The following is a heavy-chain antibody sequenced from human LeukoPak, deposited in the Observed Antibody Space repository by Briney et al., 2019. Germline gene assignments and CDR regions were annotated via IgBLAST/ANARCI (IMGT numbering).Heavy chain of an antibody. D-gene: IGHD3-10*01. CDR1: GYTFTSYG. Sequence: ASVKVSCKASGYTFTSYGISWVRQAPGQGLEWMGWINPNSGGTNSAQKFQGRVTMTRDTSISTAYMELSRLRSDDTAVYYCGRGYYDSGSEGFLNWLDPWGQGTLVTVSS. V-gene: IGHV1-2*02. CDR3: GRGYYDSGSEGFLNWLDP. J-gene: IGHJ5*02. CDR2: INPNSGGT.